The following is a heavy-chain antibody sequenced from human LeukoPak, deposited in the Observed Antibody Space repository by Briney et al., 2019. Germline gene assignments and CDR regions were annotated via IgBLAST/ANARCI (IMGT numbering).Heavy chain of an antibody. D-gene: IGHD6-19*01. CDR1: GFTFSSYS. Sequence: GGSLRLSCAASGFTFSSYSMNWVRQAPGKGLEWVSFISSSSSNLYYADSVKGRFTISRDNAKNSLYLQMNSLRAEDTAVYYCARDGIAVAGFPFDYWGQGTLVTVSS. CDR3: ARDGIAVAGFPFDY. J-gene: IGHJ4*02. CDR2: ISSSSSNL. V-gene: IGHV3-21*01.